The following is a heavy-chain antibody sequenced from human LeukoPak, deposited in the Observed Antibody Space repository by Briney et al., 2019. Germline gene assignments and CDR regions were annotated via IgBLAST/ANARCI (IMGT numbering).Heavy chain of an antibody. CDR3: ARYGGNFYWYFGL. J-gene: IGHJ2*01. Sequence: SETLSLTCAVYGGSFSGYYWGWIRQPPGKGLEWIGEISHSGSTNYNPSLKSRVTISVDTSKNQFSLKLSSVTAADTAVYYCARYGGNFYWYFGLWGRGTLVTVSS. CDR2: ISHSGST. V-gene: IGHV4-34*01. CDR1: GGSFSGYY. D-gene: IGHD4-23*01.